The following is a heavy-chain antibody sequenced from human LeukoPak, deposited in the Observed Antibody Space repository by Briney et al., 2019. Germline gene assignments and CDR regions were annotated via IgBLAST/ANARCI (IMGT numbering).Heavy chain of an antibody. D-gene: IGHD2-8*01. CDR1: GYTFTSYD. V-gene: IGHV1-8*01. CDR3: ARDLGYCTNGVCHTRFDY. CDR2: MNPNSGAT. Sequence: ASVKVSCKASGYTFTSYDFNWLRQATGQGPEWMGWMNPNSGATGYAQKFQGRVTMTRSASINTAYMELSSLRSEDTAVYYCARDLGYCTNGVCHTRFDYWGQGTLVAVSS. J-gene: IGHJ4*02.